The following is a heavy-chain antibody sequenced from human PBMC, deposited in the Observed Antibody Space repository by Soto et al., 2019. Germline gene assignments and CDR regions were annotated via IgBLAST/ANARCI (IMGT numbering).Heavy chain of an antibody. CDR2: ISGSGGST. J-gene: IGHJ4*02. CDR1: GFTFSSYA. V-gene: IGHV3-23*01. Sequence: GGSLRLSCAASGFTFSSYAMSWVRQAPGKGLEWVSAISGSGGSTYYADSVKGRFTISRDNSKNTLYLQMNSLRAEDTAVYYCASGLDYYDSSGYYPPLDWGQGTLVTVSS. D-gene: IGHD3-22*01. CDR3: ASGLDYYDSSGYYPPLD.